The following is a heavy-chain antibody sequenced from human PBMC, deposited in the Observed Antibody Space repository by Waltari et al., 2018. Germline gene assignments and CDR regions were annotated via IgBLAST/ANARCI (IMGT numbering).Heavy chain of an antibody. Sequence: QVQLVQSGAEVKKPGASVKVSCKARGYTFTGYYMHWGRQAPGQGLEWMGRINPNSGGTNYAQKFQGRVTMTRDTSISTAYMELSRLRSDDTAVYYCARVGIAVAGTAYDYWGQGTLVTVSS. CDR3: ARVGIAVAGTAYDY. D-gene: IGHD6-19*01. CDR2: INPNSGGT. V-gene: IGHV1-2*06. J-gene: IGHJ4*02. CDR1: GYTFTGYY.